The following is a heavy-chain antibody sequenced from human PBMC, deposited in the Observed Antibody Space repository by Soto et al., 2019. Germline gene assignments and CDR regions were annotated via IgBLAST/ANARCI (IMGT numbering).Heavy chain of an antibody. V-gene: IGHV6-1*01. Sequence: PSQTLSLTCAISGDSVSSNSAAWNWIRQSPSRGLEWLGRTYYRSKWYNDYAVSVKSRITINPDTSKNQFSLQLNSVTPEDTAVYYCARDGPYCSSNSCYPDRFAYWAQGTLVTVSS. CDR3: ARDGPYCSSNSCYPDRFAY. D-gene: IGHD2-2*01. CDR1: GDSVSSNSAA. J-gene: IGHJ4*02. CDR2: TYYRSKWYN.